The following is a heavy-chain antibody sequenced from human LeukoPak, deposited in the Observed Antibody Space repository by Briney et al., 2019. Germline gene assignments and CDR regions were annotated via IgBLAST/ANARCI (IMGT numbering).Heavy chain of an antibody. CDR2: INGDGTST. CDR1: GFIFSSYW. V-gene: IGHV3-74*03. CDR3: TRQWHTPSDY. D-gene: IGHD6-19*01. Sequence: GGSLRLSCAASGFIFSSYWMHWVRQKPGEGPLWLSRINGDGTSTAYAHSVQGRFIISRDNAKNTLYLQMNSLRVDYTAVYYCTRQWHTPSDYWGQGTVVTVSS. J-gene: IGHJ4*02.